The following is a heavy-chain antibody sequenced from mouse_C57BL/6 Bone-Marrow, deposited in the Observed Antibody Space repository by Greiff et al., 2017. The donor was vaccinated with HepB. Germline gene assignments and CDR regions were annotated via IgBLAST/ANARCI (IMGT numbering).Heavy chain of an antibody. Sequence: VKLMESGPELVKPGASVKISCKASGYAFSSSWMNWVKQRPGKGLEWIGRIYPGDGDTNYNGKFKGKATLTADKSSSTAYMQLSSLTSEDSAVYFCARSGGSSYRVYAMDYWGQGTSVTVSS. V-gene: IGHV1-82*01. J-gene: IGHJ4*01. CDR3: ARSGGSSYRVYAMDY. CDR1: GYAFSSSW. CDR2: IYPGDGDT. D-gene: IGHD1-1*01.